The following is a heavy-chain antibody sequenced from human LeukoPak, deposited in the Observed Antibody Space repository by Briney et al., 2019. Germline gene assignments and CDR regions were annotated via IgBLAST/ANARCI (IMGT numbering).Heavy chain of an antibody. V-gene: IGHV1-18*01. J-gene: IGHJ6*02. CDR2: ISAYNGNT. Sequence: ASVKVSCKASGYTFTSYGISWVRQAPGQGLEWMGWISAYNGNTNYAQKLQGRVTMATDTSTSTAYMELRSLRSDDTAVYYCAREYDFWSGSPLRDYYGMDVWGQGTRSPSP. CDR1: GYTFTSYG. D-gene: IGHD3-3*01. CDR3: AREYDFWSGSPLRDYYGMDV.